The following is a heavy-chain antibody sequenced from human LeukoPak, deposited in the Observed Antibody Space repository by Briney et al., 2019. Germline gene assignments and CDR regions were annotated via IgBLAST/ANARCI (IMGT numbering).Heavy chain of an antibody. CDR3: ARQRKAAADNWFDP. CDR1: GGSISSSSYY. J-gene: IGHJ5*02. Sequence: SETLSLTCTVSGGSISSSSYYWGWIRQPPGKVLEWIGSIYYSGSTYYNPSLKSRVTISVDTSKNQFSLKLSSVTAADTAVYYCARQRKAAADNWFDPWGQGTLVTVSS. V-gene: IGHV4-39*01. D-gene: IGHD6-13*01. CDR2: IYYSGST.